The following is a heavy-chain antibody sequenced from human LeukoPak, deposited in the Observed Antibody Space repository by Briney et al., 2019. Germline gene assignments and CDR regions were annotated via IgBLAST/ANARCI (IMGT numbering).Heavy chain of an antibody. D-gene: IGHD6-19*01. Sequence: ASVKVSCKVSGYTLTELSMHWVRQAPGKGLEWMGGFDPEDGETIYAQKFQGRVTMTEDTSTDTAYMELSSLRSEDTAVYYCATLDTGYSSGWYPGYWGQGTLVTVSS. J-gene: IGHJ4*02. CDR2: FDPEDGET. CDR3: ATLDTGYSSGWYPGY. V-gene: IGHV1-24*01. CDR1: GYTLTELS.